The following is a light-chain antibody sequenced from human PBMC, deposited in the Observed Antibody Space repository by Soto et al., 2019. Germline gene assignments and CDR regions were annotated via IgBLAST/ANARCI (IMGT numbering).Light chain of an antibody. CDR2: GAS. CDR3: QQYNNWPRT. CDR1: QSISLA. J-gene: IGKJ1*01. Sequence: EILLTQSPATLSLSPGERATLSCRASQSISLAIAWYQHKPGQAPRILIYGASTRDTGIPARFSGSGSGTEFTLTISSLQSEDFEVYYCQQYNNWPRTFGQGTKVDIK. V-gene: IGKV3-15*01.